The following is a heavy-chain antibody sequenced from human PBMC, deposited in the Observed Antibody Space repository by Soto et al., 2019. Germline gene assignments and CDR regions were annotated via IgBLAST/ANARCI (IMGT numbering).Heavy chain of an antibody. CDR2: INPSGGGT. CDR1: GYTFTSYY. Sequence: QVQLVQSGAEVKKPGASMKVSCKASGYTFTSYYMHWVRQAPGQGLEWMGVINPSGGGTSYAQKCQGRVTMTRDTSTSTVYMELSSLRSEDTAVYYCARSRLMVYDAFAIWGQGTMVTVSS. D-gene: IGHD2-8*01. J-gene: IGHJ3*02. CDR3: ARSRLMVYDAFAI. V-gene: IGHV1-46*01.